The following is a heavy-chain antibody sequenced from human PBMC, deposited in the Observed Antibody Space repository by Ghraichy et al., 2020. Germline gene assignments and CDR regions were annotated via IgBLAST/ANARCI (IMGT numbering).Heavy chain of an antibody. CDR2: IYKSGST. D-gene: IGHD3-22*01. CDR1: GDSISSGDYF. Sequence: TLSLTCAVSGDSISSGDYFWGWIRQLPGKALEWIGYIYKSGSTYYSPSLKSRLTISIDVSKNQVSLKLNSVTAADTAVYYCARARNSSGYYPVGYWGQGTLVTVSS. V-gene: IGHV4-31*11. CDR3: ARARNSSGYYPVGY. J-gene: IGHJ4*02.